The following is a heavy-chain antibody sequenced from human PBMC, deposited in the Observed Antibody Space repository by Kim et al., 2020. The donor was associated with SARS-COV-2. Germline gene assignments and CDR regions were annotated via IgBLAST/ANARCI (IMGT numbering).Heavy chain of an antibody. Sequence: SVKVSCKASGGTFSSYAISWVRQAPGQGLEWMGGIIPIFGTANYAQKFQGRVTITADESTSTAYMELSSLRSEDTAVYYCATYGPLYYDSSGHDAFDIWGQGTMVTVSS. D-gene: IGHD3-22*01. CDR2: IIPIFGTA. CDR3: ATYGPLYYDSSGHDAFDI. CDR1: GGTFSSYA. J-gene: IGHJ3*02. V-gene: IGHV1-69*13.